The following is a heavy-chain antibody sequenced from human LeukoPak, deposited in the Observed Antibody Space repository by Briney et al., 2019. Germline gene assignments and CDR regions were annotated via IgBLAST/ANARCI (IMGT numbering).Heavy chain of an antibody. CDR3: ARDRGYSTFYGMDV. D-gene: IGHD4-11*01. CDR1: GFTFSSYW. V-gene: IGHV3-74*01. CDR2: INSDGSST. J-gene: IGHJ6*02. Sequence: PGGSLRLSCAASGFTFSSYWMHWVRQAPGKGLVWVSRINSDGSSTSYADSVKGRFTISRDNSKNTLYLQMDSLGAEDTAVYFCARDRGYSTFYGMDVWGQGTTVTVSS.